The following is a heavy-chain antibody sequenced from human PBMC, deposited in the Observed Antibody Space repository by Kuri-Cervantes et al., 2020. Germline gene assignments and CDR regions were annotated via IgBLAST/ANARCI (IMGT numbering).Heavy chain of an antibody. Sequence: GESLRLSWAASGFTVSSNYMSWVRQAPGRGMEWVSVIYSGGSTYYADTVKGRFTISRDNAKNSLYLQMNSLRAEDAAVYYCARDQRGVVVAATPIDYWGQGTLVTVSS. V-gene: IGHV3-66*01. J-gene: IGHJ4*02. CDR3: ARDQRGVVVAATPIDY. CDR2: IYSGGST. CDR1: GFTVSSNY. D-gene: IGHD2-15*01.